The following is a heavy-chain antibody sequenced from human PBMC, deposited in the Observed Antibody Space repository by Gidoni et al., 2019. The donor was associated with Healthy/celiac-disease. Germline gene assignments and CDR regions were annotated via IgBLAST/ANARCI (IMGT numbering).Heavy chain of an antibody. D-gene: IGHD4-17*01. Sequence: EVQLVQSGPEVKKRGESLKISCKASGYSFTSYWIGWARHMPGSGLEWMGIIYPGDSDNGYSPSFQGQVTSAADKSITTAYMEWRSLKASDTDMYYCARSGDYHLAMDALDIWGQGTMVTVSS. V-gene: IGHV5-51*01. CDR2: IYPGDSDN. J-gene: IGHJ3*02. CDR3: ARSGDYHLAMDALDI. CDR1: GYSFTSYW.